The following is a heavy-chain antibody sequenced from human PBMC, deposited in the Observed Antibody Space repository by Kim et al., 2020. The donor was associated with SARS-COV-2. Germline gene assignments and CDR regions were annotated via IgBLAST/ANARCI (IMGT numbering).Heavy chain of an antibody. V-gene: IGHV3-64D*06. Sequence: DYADSVKGRFTISGDNSNNTLFLQVSSLRVEDTAVYYCVKGCRSVIRDFHFWGQGTLLTVSS. CDR3: VKGCRSVIRDFHF. D-gene: IGHD6-25*01. J-gene: IGHJ4*02.